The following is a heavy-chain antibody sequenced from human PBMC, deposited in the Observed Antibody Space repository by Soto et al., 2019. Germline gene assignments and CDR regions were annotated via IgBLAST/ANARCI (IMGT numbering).Heavy chain of an antibody. CDR1: GFTFSSYS. CDR2: ISSSSSTI. J-gene: IGHJ4*02. V-gene: IGHV3-48*02. D-gene: IGHD5-18*01. Sequence: GGSLRLSCAASGFTFSSYSMNWVRQAPGKGLEWVSYISSSSSTIYYADSVKGRFTISRDNAKNSLYLQMNSLRDEDTAVYYCARGMDTAMVTIIFDYWGQGTLVTVSS. CDR3: ARGMDTAMVTIIFDY.